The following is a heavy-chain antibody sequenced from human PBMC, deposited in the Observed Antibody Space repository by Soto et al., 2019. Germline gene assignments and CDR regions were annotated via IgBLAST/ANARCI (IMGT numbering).Heavy chain of an antibody. V-gene: IGHV1-18*01. CDR1: GYTFTTYG. Sequence: ASVKVSCKASGYTFTTYGISWVRQAPGQGLEWMGWISAYNGNTLYERKMQGRVTMTRDTSTSTAYMDLRSLRSDDTAVYYCACDGGTSFGDDYYYGMDVWGQGTTVTVSS. D-gene: IGHD3-3*01. J-gene: IGHJ6*02. CDR2: ISAYNGNT. CDR3: ACDGGTSFGDDYYYGMDV.